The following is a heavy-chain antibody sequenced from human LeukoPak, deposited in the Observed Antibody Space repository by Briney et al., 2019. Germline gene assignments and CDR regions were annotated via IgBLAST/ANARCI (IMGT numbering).Heavy chain of an antibody. V-gene: IGHV4-34*01. CDR1: GGSFSGYY. CDR3: ARKARFWSGYYTDYYYYMDV. D-gene: IGHD3-3*01. J-gene: IGHJ6*03. Sequence: SETLSLTCAVYGGSFSGYYWGWIRQPPGKGLEWIGSIYYSGSTYYNPSLKSRVTISVDTSKNQFSLKLSSVTAADTAVYYCARKARFWSGYYTDYYYYMDVWGKGTTVTVSS. CDR2: IYYSGST.